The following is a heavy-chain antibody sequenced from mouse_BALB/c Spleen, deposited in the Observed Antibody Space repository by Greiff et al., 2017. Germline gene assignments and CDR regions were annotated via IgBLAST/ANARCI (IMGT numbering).Heavy chain of an antibody. V-gene: IGHV1-14*01. CDR3: ARGGDYDWFDY. D-gene: IGHD2-4*01. J-gene: IGHJ2*01. CDR1: GYTFTSYV. Sequence: VQLKEPGPELVKPGASVKMSCKASGYTFTSYVMHWVKQKPGQGLEWIGYINPYNDGTKYNEKFKGKATLTSDKSSSTAYMELSSLTSEDSAVYYCARGGDYDWFDYWGQGTTLTVSA. CDR2: INPYNDGT.